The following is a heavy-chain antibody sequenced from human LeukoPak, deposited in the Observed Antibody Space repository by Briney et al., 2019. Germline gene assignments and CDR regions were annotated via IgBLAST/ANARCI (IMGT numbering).Heavy chain of an antibody. CDR1: GYSFTSYW. CDR2: IYPGDSDA. Sequence: GESLKISCKGSGYSFTSYWIGWVRQMPGKGLEWIGIIYPGDSDARYSPSFQGQVTLSADKSINTAYLQLSSLKASDTAFYYCARQADFLDLWFDYWGQGTLVTVSS. V-gene: IGHV5-51*01. J-gene: IGHJ5*01. CDR3: ARQADFLDLWFDY. D-gene: IGHD3-3*01.